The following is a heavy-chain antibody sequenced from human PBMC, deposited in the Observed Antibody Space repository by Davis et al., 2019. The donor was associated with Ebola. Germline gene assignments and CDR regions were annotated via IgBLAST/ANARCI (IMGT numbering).Heavy chain of an antibody. CDR2: INTNTGNP. J-gene: IGHJ6*04. Sequence: AASVKVSCKASGYTFTSYAMNWVRQAPGQGLEWMGWINTNTGNPTYAQGFTGRFVFSLDTSVSTAYLQISSLKAEDTAVYYCAREGGLIVGAQGDYYDGMDVWGKGTTVTVSS. D-gene: IGHD1-26*01. CDR1: GYTFTSYA. V-gene: IGHV7-4-1*02. CDR3: AREGGLIVGAQGDYYDGMDV.